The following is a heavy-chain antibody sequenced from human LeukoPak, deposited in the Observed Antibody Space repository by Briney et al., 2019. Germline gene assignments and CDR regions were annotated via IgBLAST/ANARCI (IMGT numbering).Heavy chain of an antibody. J-gene: IGHJ6*02. CDR1: GGSFSGYY. Sequence: SEALSLTCAVYGGSFSGYYWGWVRHPPGEGLEWIGEINHSGSTNYNPSLKSRVTISVDTSKNQFSLKLSSVTAADTAVYYCARGRYYGSGSYYRSDYYYYYGIDVWGQGTTVTVSS. CDR3: ARGRYYGSGSYYRSDYYYYYGIDV. CDR2: INHSGST. V-gene: IGHV4-34*01. D-gene: IGHD3-10*01.